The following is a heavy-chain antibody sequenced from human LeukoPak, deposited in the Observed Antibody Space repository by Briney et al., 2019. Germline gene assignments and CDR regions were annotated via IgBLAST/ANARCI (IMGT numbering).Heavy chain of an antibody. CDR2: INPNSGGT. D-gene: IGHD5-12*01. V-gene: IGHV1-2*06. CDR1: GHTFTSYY. Sequence: WASVKVSCKASGHTFTSYYMHWVRQAPGQGLEWMGRINPNSGGTNYAQKFQGRVTMTRDTSISTAYMELSRLRSDDTAVYYCARAKRLRGYSGYDLDYWGQGTLVTVSS. J-gene: IGHJ4*02. CDR3: ARAKRLRGYSGYDLDY.